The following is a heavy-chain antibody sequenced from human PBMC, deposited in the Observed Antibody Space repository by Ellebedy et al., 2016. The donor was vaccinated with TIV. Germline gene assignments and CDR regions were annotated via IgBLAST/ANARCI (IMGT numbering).Heavy chain of an antibody. CDR1: GIPFSSSG. D-gene: IGHD1-14*01. Sequence: PGGSLRLSCAASGIPFSSSGVHWVRQAPGKGLEWVAMIWFDGSNQYYADSVKGRSTISRDNSQNTVDLHMSSLRSEDTAVYYCARDKANRYLDHWGQGTLVTVSS. V-gene: IGHV3-33*01. CDR3: ARDKANRYLDH. J-gene: IGHJ4*02. CDR2: IWFDGSNQ.